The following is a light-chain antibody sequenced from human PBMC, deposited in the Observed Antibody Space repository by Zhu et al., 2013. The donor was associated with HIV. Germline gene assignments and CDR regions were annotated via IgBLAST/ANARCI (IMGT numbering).Light chain of an antibody. Sequence: DIHMTQSPSSLSASVGDRVTITCRASQSIATYLNWYQQKPGKAPELLIYAASNLQTGVPSRFSGSGSETHFTLTINSLQVDDFATYFCQQSFTTVYTFGQGTKV. CDR2: AAS. V-gene: IGKV1-39*01. J-gene: IGKJ2*01. CDR3: QQSFTTVYT. CDR1: QSIATY.